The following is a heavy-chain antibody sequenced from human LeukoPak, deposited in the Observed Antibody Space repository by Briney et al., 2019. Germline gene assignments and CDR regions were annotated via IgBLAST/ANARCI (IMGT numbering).Heavy chain of an antibody. V-gene: IGHV3-30*03. CDR3: ASSCGGDCDAFDI. D-gene: IGHD2-21*02. CDR1: GFTFSSYG. J-gene: IGHJ3*02. Sequence: GGSLRLSCAASGFTFSSYGMHWVRQAPGKGLEWVAVISYDGSNKYYADSVKGRFTISRDNSKNTLYLQMNSLRAEDTAVYYCASSCGGDCDAFDIWGQGTMVTVSS. CDR2: ISYDGSNK.